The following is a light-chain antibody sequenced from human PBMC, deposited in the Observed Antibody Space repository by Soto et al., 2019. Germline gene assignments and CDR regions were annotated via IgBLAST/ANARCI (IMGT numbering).Light chain of an antibody. Sequence: DVVMTQSPLSLSVTLGQPASISCRSSQSLLWNDGNTYLNWFQQRPGQSPRRLIYKVSNRDSGVPDRFSGSGSGSDFTLKISRVEAEDVGVYYCMQGVYWPPGRAFGQGTKVEIK. CDR3: MQGVYWPPGRA. CDR1: QSLLWNDGNTY. CDR2: KVS. J-gene: IGKJ1*01. V-gene: IGKV2-30*01.